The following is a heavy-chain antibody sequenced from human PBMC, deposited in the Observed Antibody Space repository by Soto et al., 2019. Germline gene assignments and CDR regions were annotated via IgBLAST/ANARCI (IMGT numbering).Heavy chain of an antibody. CDR3: ARDALAIGAFDI. Sequence: QVQLQESGPGLVKPSQTLSLTCTVSGGSISSGGYYWSWIRQHPGKGLEWIGYIYYSGSTYYNPSIKTRVTISVDTSKNQFSLKLSSVTAADTAVYYCARDALAIGAFDIWGQGTMVTVSS. CDR1: GGSISSGGYY. J-gene: IGHJ3*02. CDR2: IYYSGST. D-gene: IGHD5-12*01. V-gene: IGHV4-31*03.